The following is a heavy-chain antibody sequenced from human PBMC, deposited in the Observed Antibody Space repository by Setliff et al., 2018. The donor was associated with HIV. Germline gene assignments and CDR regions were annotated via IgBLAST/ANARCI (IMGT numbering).Heavy chain of an antibody. D-gene: IGHD5-18*01. CDR1: GYSISSGYY. Sequence: LSLTCAVSGYSISSGYYWGWIRQPPGKGLEWIGSIYHSGSTYNNPSLKSRVTISVDTSKDQFSLKLTSVTAADTAVYYCARTLRAAAMGYFDYWGQGTLVTVSS. V-gene: IGHV4-38-2*01. CDR2: IYHSGST. J-gene: IGHJ4*02. CDR3: ARTLRAAAMGYFDY.